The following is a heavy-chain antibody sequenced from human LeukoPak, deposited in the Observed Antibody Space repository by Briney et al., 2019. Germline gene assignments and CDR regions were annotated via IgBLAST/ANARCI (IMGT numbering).Heavy chain of an antibody. V-gene: IGHV3-21*01. J-gene: IGHJ4*02. CDR3: ASSPYGPNSSGYYPLGH. D-gene: IGHD3-22*01. CDR1: GFSFSDYS. CDR2: ISSNGEYI. Sequence: GGSLRLSCAASGFSFSDYSMNWVRHTLVKGLEWVASISSNGEYIHYADSVKGRFTIFRDNAESSLHLQMNSLRAEDTAVYYCASSPYGPNSSGYYPLGHWGQGTLVTVSS.